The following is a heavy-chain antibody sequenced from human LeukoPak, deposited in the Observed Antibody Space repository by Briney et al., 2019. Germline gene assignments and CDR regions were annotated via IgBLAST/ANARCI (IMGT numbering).Heavy chain of an antibody. Sequence: SETLSLTCTVSGGSISSSSYYWGWIRQPPGKGLEWIGSIYYSGSTYYNPSLKSRVTISVDTSKNQFSLKLSSVTAAVTAVYYCAIRASYSAFDIWGQGTMVTVSS. V-gene: IGHV4-39*01. CDR1: GGSISSSSYY. CDR2: IYYSGST. D-gene: IGHD1-26*01. J-gene: IGHJ3*02. CDR3: AIRASYSAFDI.